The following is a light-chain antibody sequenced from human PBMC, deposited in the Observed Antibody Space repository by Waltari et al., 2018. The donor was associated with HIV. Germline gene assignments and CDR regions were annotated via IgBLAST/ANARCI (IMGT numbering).Light chain of an antibody. V-gene: IGKV4-1*01. CDR2: WAS. Sequence: DIVMTQSPDSLAMSLGERATINCKSSQSVLYSSNNKNYLAWYQQKPGQPPKLLLYWASTRESAVPDRFSGSGSGTDFTLTISSLQAEDLAVYYCQQYYSTPLTFGGGTKVEIK. J-gene: IGKJ4*01. CDR1: QSVLYSSNNKNY. CDR3: QQYYSTPLT.